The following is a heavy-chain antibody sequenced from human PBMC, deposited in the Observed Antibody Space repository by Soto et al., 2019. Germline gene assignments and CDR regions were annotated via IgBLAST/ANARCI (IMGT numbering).Heavy chain of an antibody. Sequence: SQTLSLTCTVSGGSISSYYWSWIRQPPGKGLEWIAYIYYSGSTNYNPSLKSRVTISVDTSKNQFSLKLSSVTAADPAVYYCAKTKHKSGVLRDRCGQGTRVTVSS. CDR2: IYYSGST. CDR3: AKTKHKSGVLRDR. CDR1: GGSISSYY. V-gene: IGHV4-59*01. J-gene: IGHJ5*02.